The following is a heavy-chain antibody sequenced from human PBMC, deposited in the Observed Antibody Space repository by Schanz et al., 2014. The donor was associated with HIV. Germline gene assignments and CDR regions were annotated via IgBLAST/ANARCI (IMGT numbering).Heavy chain of an antibody. CDR2: ISFDGSHK. Sequence: QVRLVESGGGVVRPGRSLRLSCAASGFTFDSYGMHWVRQTPGKGLEWVAAISFDGSHKYSADSVKGRFTISRDDSSDTLYLQMNSLRPEDTAVYYCAKSHKHDSSDYYRFYYFGMDVWGQGTTVTVSS. CDR1: GFTFDSYG. V-gene: IGHV3-30*18. D-gene: IGHD6-19*01. CDR3: AKSHKHDSSDYYRFYYFGMDV. J-gene: IGHJ6*02.